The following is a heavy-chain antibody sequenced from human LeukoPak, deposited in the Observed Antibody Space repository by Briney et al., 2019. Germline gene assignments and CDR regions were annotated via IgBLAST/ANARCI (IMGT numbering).Heavy chain of an antibody. J-gene: IGHJ6*03. CDR1: GGSISSYY. CDR2: IYTSGST. CDR3: ARHSPAYCGGDCCSPRGYYYYYMDV. Sequence: PADPLSLPCTVSGGSISSYYWSWIRQPPGKGLEWMGYIYTSGSTHYNPSLKSRVTISVDTSKNQCSLKLSSVTAADTAVYYCARHSPAYCGGDCCSPRGYYYYYMDVWGKGTTVTVSS. V-gene: IGHV4-4*09. D-gene: IGHD2-21*02.